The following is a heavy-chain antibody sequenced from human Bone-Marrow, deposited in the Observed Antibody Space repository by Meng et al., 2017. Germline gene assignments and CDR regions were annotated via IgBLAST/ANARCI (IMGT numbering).Heavy chain of an antibody. CDR1: GGSISSSSYS. V-gene: IGHV4-39*01. CDR3: ARQGFLEWLLYRGNWFDP. Sequence: QLQLQESGPGLVKPSETLSLTCTVSGGSISSSSYSWGWIRQPPGKGLEWIGSIYYSGSTYYNPSLKSRVTISVDTSKNQFSLKLSSVTAADTAVYYCARQGFLEWLLYRGNWFDPWGQGTLVTVSS. J-gene: IGHJ5*02. CDR2: IYYSGST. D-gene: IGHD3-3*01.